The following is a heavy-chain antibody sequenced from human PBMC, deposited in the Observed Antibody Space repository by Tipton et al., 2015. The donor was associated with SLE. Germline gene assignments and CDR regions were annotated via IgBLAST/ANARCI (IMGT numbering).Heavy chain of an antibody. D-gene: IGHD3-10*01. CDR2: IIPIFDIA. CDR3: ARLLGRNDGLDI. V-gene: IGHV1-69*02. CDR1: GGTFSSYT. Sequence: QSGAEVKKPGSSVKVSCKASGGTFSSYTISWVRQAPGQGLEWMGRIIPIFDIANYAQKFQGRVTITADKSTTTAYMELSSLRSEDTAVYYGARLLGRNDGLDIWGQGTLVTVSS. J-gene: IGHJ3*02.